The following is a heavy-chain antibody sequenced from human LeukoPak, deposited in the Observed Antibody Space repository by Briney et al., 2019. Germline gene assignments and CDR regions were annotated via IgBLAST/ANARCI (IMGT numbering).Heavy chain of an antibody. CDR3: ARLYYGSGRYYFDY. V-gene: IGHV4-34*01. CDR2: INHSGST. CDR1: GGSFSGYY. Sequence: SETLSLTCAVYGGSFSGYYWSWIRQPPGKGLEWIGEINHSGSTNYNPSLKSRVTMSVDTSKNRFSLKLSSVTAADTAVYYCARLYYGSGRYYFDYWGQGTLVTVSS. D-gene: IGHD3-10*01. J-gene: IGHJ4*02.